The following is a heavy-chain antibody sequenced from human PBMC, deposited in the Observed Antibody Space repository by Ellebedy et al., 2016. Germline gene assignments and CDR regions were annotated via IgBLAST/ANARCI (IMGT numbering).Heavy chain of an antibody. CDR3: ARGGQWLVYYFDY. CDR2: INHSGST. V-gene: IGHV4-34*01. J-gene: IGHJ4*02. Sequence: SETLSLXXAVYGGSFSGYYWSWIRQPPGKGLEWIGEINHSGSTNYNPSLKSRVTISVDTSKNQFSLKLSSVTAVDTAVYYCARGGQWLVYYFDYWGQGTLVTVSS. CDR1: GGSFSGYY. D-gene: IGHD6-19*01.